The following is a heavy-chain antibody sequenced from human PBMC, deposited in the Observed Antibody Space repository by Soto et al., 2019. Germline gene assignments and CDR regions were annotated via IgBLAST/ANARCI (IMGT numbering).Heavy chain of an antibody. CDR3: ARDPAVAGRVVEGFDP. Sequence: GGSLRLSCAASGFTFSSYSMNWVRQAPGKGLEWVSSISSSSSYIYYADSVKGRFTISRDNAKNSLYLQMNSLGAEDTAVYYCARDPAVAGRVVEGFDPWGQGTLVTVSS. J-gene: IGHJ5*02. V-gene: IGHV3-21*01. D-gene: IGHD6-19*01. CDR1: GFTFSSYS. CDR2: ISSSSSYI.